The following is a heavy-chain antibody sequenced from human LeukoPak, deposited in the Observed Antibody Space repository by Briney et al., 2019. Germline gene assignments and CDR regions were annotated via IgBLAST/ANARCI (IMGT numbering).Heavy chain of an antibody. CDR1: GFTFSGYY. CDR3: ASGHYGGEF. J-gene: IGHJ4*01. Sequence: GGSLRLSCAASGFTFSGYYMSWIRQAPGKGLEWVSYISSSSSTIYYADSVKGRFTISRDNAKNSLYLQMNSLRAEDTAVYYCASGHYGGEFWGPGTLVPVSS. CDR2: ISSSSSTI. V-gene: IGHV3-48*01. D-gene: IGHD4-23*01.